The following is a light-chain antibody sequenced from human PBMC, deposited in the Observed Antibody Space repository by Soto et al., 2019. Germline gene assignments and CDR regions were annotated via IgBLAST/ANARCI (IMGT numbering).Light chain of an antibody. J-gene: IGLJ3*02. Sequence: QSALTQPRSVSGSPGQSVTISCTGTSSDVGAYNVVSWYQQRPGEAPKLIIYYVSQRPSGVPVRFSASKSGNTASLTISGLHADDEADYYCCSRGAAFNWVFGGGTKLTVL. CDR2: YVS. V-gene: IGLV2-11*01. CDR3: CSRGAAFNWV. CDR1: SSDVGAYNV.